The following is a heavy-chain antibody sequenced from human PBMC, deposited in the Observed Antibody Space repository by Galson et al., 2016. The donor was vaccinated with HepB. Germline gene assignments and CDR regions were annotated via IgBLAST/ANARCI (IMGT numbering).Heavy chain of an antibody. D-gene: IGHD3-16*01. J-gene: IGHJ4*02. CDR1: GFSFSSFA. CDR3: ARDDYFRLGY. V-gene: IGHV3-64*04. CDR2: ISSDGGST. Sequence: LRLSCAASGFSFSSFAMHWVRQAPGKGLEYVSGISSDGGSTNYADSVKGRFTISRDNAKNSLYLEMNSLRDEDTAVYYCARDDYFRLGYWGQGTLVTVSS.